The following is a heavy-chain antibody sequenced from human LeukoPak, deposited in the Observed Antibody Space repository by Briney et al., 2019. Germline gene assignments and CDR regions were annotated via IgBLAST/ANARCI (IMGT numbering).Heavy chain of an antibody. CDR3: ARAGYCTGGVCYPDAFDI. CDR1: GGFFGLYY. CDR2: INNTGST. Sequence: PSDTQSLTCAAYGGFFGLYYWSWLRQPPGKGLECIGEINNTGSTNYNPSVKSRVTISVDTSKNQFSLKLSSVTAADTAVYYCARAGYCTGGVCYPDAFDIWGQGTMVTVSS. D-gene: IGHD2-8*02. J-gene: IGHJ3*02. V-gene: IGHV4-34*01.